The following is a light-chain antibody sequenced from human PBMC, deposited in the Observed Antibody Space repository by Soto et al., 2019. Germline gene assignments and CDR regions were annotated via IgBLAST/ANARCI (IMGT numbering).Light chain of an antibody. CDR2: LNSDGSH. CDR3: QTWGTGIHVV. CDR1: SGHSNYA. J-gene: IGLJ2*01. Sequence: QPVLTQSPSASASLGASVKLTCTLSSGHSNYAIAWHQQQPEKGPRYLMKLNSDGSHSKADGIPDRFSGSNSGAERYLTISSLQSEDEADYYCQTWGTGIHVVFGGGTKLTVL. V-gene: IGLV4-69*01.